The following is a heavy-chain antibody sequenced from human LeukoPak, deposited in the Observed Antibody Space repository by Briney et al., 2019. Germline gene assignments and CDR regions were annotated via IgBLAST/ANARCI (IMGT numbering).Heavy chain of an antibody. CDR2: ISGSGGST. Sequence: GGSLRLSCAASGFTFSSYGMSWVRQAPGKGLEWVSAISGSGGSTYYADSVKGRFTISRDNSKSTLYLQMNSLRAEDTAVYYCAKGRSSGSYYFDYWGQGALVTVSS. CDR1: GFTFSSYG. V-gene: IGHV3-23*01. J-gene: IGHJ4*02. CDR3: AKGRSSGSYYFDY. D-gene: IGHD1-26*01.